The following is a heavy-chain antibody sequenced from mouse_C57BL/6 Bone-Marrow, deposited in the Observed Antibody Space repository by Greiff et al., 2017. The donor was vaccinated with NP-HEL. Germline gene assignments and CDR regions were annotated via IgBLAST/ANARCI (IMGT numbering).Heavy chain of an antibody. V-gene: IGHV5-15*01. D-gene: IGHD3-2*02. CDR2: ISNLAYSI. CDR3: ASYSSGYYAMDY. CDR1: GFTFSDYG. Sequence: DVMLVESGGGLVQPGGSLKLSCAASGFTFSDYGMAWVRQAPRKGPEWVAFISNLAYSIYYADTVTGRFTSSRENAKNTLYLEMSSLRSEDTAMYYCASYSSGYYAMDYWGQGTSVTVSS. J-gene: IGHJ4*01.